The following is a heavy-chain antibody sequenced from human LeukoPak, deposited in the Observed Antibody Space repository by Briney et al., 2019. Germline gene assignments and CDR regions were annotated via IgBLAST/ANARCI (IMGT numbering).Heavy chain of an antibody. J-gene: IGHJ3*02. V-gene: IGHV1-46*01. Sequence: ASVKVSCKASGYTFTGYYMHWVRQAPGQGLEWMGIINPSSGGTSYAQKFQGRVTMTRATSTSTVYMELSSLRPEDTAVYYCARDPSYCGGDCYAFDIWGQGTIVTVSS. CDR3: ARDPSYCGGDCYAFDI. CDR1: GYTFTGYY. CDR2: INPSSGGT. D-gene: IGHD2-21*02.